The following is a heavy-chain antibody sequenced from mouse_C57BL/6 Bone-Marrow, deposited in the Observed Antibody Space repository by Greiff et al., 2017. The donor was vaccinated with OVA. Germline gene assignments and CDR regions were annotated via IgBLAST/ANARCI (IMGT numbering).Heavy chain of an antibody. Sequence: VQLQQSGAELVRPGASVTLSCKASGYTFTDYEMHWVKQTPVHGLEWIGAIDPETGGTAYNQKFKGKAILTADISSSTAYMELRSLTSEDSAVYYCTRGWGCLDYWGQGTTLTVSS. CDR2: IDPETGGT. CDR1: GYTFTDYE. CDR3: TRGWGCLDY. V-gene: IGHV1-15*01. J-gene: IGHJ2*01. D-gene: IGHD2-3*01.